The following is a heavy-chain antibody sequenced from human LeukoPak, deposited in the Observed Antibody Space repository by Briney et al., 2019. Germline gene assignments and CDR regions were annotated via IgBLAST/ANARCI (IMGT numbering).Heavy chain of an antibody. CDR2: MNPNSGNT. Sequence: ASVKVSCKASGYTFTSYDINWVRQATGQGLEWMGWMNPNSGNTDYAQKFQGRVTMTRNTSISTAYMELSSLRSEDTAVYYCARGDRITIFGVVTFYYYYYYMDVWGKGTTVTVSS. J-gene: IGHJ6*03. V-gene: IGHV1-8*01. CDR3: ARGDRITIFGVVTFYYYYYYMDV. D-gene: IGHD3-3*01. CDR1: GYTFTSYD.